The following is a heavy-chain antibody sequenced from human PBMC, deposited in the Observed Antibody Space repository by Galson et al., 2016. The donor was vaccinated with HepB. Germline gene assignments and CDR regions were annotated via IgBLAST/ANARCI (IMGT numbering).Heavy chain of an antibody. J-gene: IGHJ4*02. CDR1: GYSFTTYW. CDR3: ARLGRRNIFAVFTPYSLDN. V-gene: IGHV5-10-1*01. Sequence: QSGAEVKKPGESLRISCEGSGYSFTTYWISWVRRMPGKGLEWMGRIDPSDSYINYSPSFRGHVTISADKSINTAYLQWSSLEASDTAIYYCARLGRRNIFAVFTPYSLDNWGQGTPVTVSS. D-gene: IGHD2-15*01. CDR2: IDPSDSYI.